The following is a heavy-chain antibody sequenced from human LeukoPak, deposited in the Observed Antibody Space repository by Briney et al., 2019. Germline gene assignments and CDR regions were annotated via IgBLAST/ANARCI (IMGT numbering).Heavy chain of an antibody. J-gene: IGHJ4*02. CDR1: GFTFSSYS. Sequence: GGSLRLSCAASGFTFSSYSMNWVRQAPGKGLEWVSSISSSSSYIYYADSVKGRFTISRDNAKNSLYLQMNSLRAENTAVYYCARRLRLGELSLDYWGQGTLVTVSS. CDR3: ARRLRLGELSLDY. CDR2: ISSSSSYI. D-gene: IGHD3-16*02. V-gene: IGHV3-21*01.